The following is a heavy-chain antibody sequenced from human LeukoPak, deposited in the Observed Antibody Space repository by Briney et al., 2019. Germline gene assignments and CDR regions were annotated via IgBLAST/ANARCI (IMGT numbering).Heavy chain of an antibody. CDR1: GYTFTSYA. CDR2: IYAGNGNT. CDR3: ARSTSVLLWFGELGDY. Sequence: ASVKVSCKASGYTFTSYAMYWVRQAPGQRLEWMGWIYAGNGNTKYSQKFQGRVTITRDTSASTAYMELSSLRSEDTAVYYCARSTSVLLWFGELGDYWGQGTLVTVSS. J-gene: IGHJ4*02. D-gene: IGHD3-10*01. V-gene: IGHV1-3*01.